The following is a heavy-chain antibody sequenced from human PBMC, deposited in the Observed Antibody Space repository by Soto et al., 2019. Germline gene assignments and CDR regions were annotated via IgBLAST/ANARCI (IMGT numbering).Heavy chain of an antibody. D-gene: IGHD2-2*01. CDR2: ISYDGSNK. Sequence: GGSLRLSCAASGFTFSSYAMHWVRQAPGKGLEWVAVISYDGSNKYYADSVKGRFTISRDNSKNTLYLQMNSLRAEDTAVYYCARDPNCSSTSCQKNYYYYYGMDVWGQGTTVTVSS. V-gene: IGHV3-30-3*01. CDR3: ARDPNCSSTSCQKNYYYYYGMDV. CDR1: GFTFSSYA. J-gene: IGHJ6*02.